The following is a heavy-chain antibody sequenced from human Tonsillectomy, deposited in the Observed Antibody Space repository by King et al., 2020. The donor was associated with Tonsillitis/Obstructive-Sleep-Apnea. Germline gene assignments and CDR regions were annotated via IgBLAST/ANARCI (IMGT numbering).Heavy chain of an antibody. V-gene: IGHV3-33*01. J-gene: IGHJ4*02. CDR2: IWYDGSNK. D-gene: IGHD3/OR15-3a*01. CDR3: ARGGTVDWGDY. Sequence: VQLVESGGGVVQPGRSLRLSCAASGFTFSSYGMHWVRQAPGKGLEWVAVIWYDGSNKYYAESVKGRFTISRDNSKNTLYLQMNSLRAEDTAVYYCARGGTVDWGDYWGQGTLVTVSS. CDR1: GFTFSSYG.